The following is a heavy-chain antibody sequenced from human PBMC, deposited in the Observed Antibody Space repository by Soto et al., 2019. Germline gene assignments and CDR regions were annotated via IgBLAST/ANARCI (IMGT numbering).Heavy chain of an antibody. D-gene: IGHD2-2*01. CDR2: ISAYNGNT. CDR1: GYTFTSYG. J-gene: IGHJ6*03. CDR3: ARRVRGYIVVVPAAPSAAYYYYYMDV. Sequence: ASVKVSCKASGYTFTSYGISWVRQAPGQGLEWMGWISAYNGNTNYAQKLQGRVTMTTDTSTSTAYMELRSLRSDDTAVYYCARRVRGYIVVVPAAPSAAYYYYYMDVWGKGTTVTVSS. V-gene: IGHV1-18*01.